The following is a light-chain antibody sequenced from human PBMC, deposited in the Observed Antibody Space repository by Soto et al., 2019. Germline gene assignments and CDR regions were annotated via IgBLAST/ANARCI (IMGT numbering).Light chain of an antibody. Sequence: AIQMTQSPSSLSASVGDRVTITCRASQGIRNDLGWYQQKPGKAPKLLIYAASSLQSGVPSRFSGSGSGTDFTLTISSLQPEDFATYYCQQYGSSPPRTFGQGTQVEMK. J-gene: IGKJ1*01. CDR1: QGIRND. CDR3: QQYGSSPPRT. CDR2: AAS. V-gene: IGKV1-6*01.